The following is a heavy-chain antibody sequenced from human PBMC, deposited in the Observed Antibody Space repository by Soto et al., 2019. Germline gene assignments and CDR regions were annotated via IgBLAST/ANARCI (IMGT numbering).Heavy chain of an antibody. J-gene: IGHJ4*01. CDR2: IYYDGSNR. CDR1: GFTFGTYA. V-gene: IGHV3-33*01. CDR3: ARVFCTNGVCYYFFDY. Sequence: QVQLVESGGGVVQPGGSLRLSCAASGFTFGTYAMHWVRQAPGKGLEWVAVIYYDGSNRYYGDAVKGRYTISRDNSKSTLYLQMSSLRAEDTAVYYCARVFCTNGVCYYFFDYWGHGTLVTISS. D-gene: IGHD2-8*01.